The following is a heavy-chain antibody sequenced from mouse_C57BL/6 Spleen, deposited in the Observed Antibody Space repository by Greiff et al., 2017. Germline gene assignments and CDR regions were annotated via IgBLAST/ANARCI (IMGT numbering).Heavy chain of an antibody. J-gene: IGHJ3*01. CDR2: ISSGGDYI. V-gene: IGHV5-9-1*02. CDR3: TRITTVEPSWFAY. Sequence: EVKVEESGEGLVKPGGSLKLSCAASGFTFSSYAMSWVRQTPEKRLEWVAYISSGGDYIYYADTVKGRFTISRDNARNTLYLQMSSLKSEDTAMYYCTRITTVEPSWFAYWGQGTLVTVSA. CDR1: GFTFSSYA. D-gene: IGHD1-1*01.